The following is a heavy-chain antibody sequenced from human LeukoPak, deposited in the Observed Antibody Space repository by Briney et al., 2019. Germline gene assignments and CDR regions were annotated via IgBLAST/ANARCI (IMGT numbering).Heavy chain of an antibody. V-gene: IGHV3-7*03. J-gene: IGHJ6*04. CDR2: IKQDGSEK. D-gene: IGHD6-13*01. Sequence: PGGSLRLSCATSGFTFSSYWMSWVRQAPGKGLEWVANIKQDGSEKYSVDSVKDRFTISRDNAENSLYLQMNSLRVEDTAVYYYARVGQQLESGLDVWGKGTTVTVSS. CDR1: GFTFSSYW. CDR3: ARVGQQLESGLDV.